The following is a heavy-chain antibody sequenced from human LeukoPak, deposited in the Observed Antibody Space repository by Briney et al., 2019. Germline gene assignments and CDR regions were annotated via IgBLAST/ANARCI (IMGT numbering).Heavy chain of an antibody. J-gene: IGHJ6*02. V-gene: IGHV3-33*01. CDR1: GFTFSSYG. D-gene: IGHD2-2*01. Sequence: GGSLRLSCAASGFTFSSYGMHWVRQAPGKGLEWVAATWYDGSNKYYADSVKGRFTISRDNSKNMLYLQMNSLRAEDTAVYFCARGEHCSRTSCSNYDGMDVWGQGTTLTVSS. CDR2: TWYDGSNK. CDR3: ARGEHCSRTSCSNYDGMDV.